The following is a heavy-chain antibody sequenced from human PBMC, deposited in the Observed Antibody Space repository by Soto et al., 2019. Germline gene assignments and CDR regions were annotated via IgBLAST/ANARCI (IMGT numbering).Heavy chain of an antibody. CDR3: AHRLEAVSPPHFDY. J-gene: IGHJ4*02. D-gene: IGHD2-15*01. CDR2: IYLDHCK. Sequence: GXTLVNTTQTLTXNCTLSWFSVTTSGVGVGWIRQPPGKALEWLAFIYLDHCKHYSPSLKSTLTIIKDTSKNHVVLSMTTMDRVDTAKYYCAHRLEAVSPPHFDYWGQGTLGTVSS. CDR1: WFSVTTSGVG. V-gene: IGHV2-5*02.